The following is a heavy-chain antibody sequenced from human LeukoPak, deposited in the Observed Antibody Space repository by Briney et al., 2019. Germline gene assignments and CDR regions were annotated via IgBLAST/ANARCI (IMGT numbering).Heavy chain of an antibody. D-gene: IGHD4-17*01. Sequence: GGSLRLSCAASGFTFSDYDMSWMRQAPGKGLEWVSYISNSGSTIYYADSVKGRFTISRDNSKNTLYLQMNSLRAEDTAVYYCAKKARGSTVTTPTPFDYWGQGTLVTVSS. J-gene: IGHJ4*02. CDR3: AKKARGSTVTTPTPFDY. CDR2: ISNSGSTI. V-gene: IGHV3-11*01. CDR1: GFTFSDYD.